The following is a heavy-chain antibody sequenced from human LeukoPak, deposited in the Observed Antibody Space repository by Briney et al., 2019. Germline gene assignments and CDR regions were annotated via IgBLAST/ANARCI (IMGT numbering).Heavy chain of an antibody. CDR3: ASSSLRGSGIDY. CDR1: GGSFSGYY. D-gene: IGHD3-10*01. Sequence: SETLSLTCAVYGGSFSGYYWSWIRQPPGKGLEWIGEINHSGSTNYNPSLKSRVTISVDTSKNQFSLKLSTVTAADTAVYYCASSSLRGSGIDYWGQGTLVTVSS. V-gene: IGHV4-34*01. CDR2: INHSGST. J-gene: IGHJ4*02.